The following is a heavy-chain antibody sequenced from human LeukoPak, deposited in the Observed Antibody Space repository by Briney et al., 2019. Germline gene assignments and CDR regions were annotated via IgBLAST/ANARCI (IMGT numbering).Heavy chain of an antibody. CDR2: ISSSSNYI. CDR1: GLTFSSYS. Sequence: GGSLRLPCAASGLTFSSYSMNWVRRAPGKGLEWVSSISSSSNYIYYADSVKGRFTISRDNAKNSLYLQMNSLRAEDTAVYYCARVPHAMVRGVIITEFYFDYWGQGTLVTVSS. CDR3: ARVPHAMVRGVIITEFYFDY. J-gene: IGHJ4*02. V-gene: IGHV3-21*01. D-gene: IGHD3-10*01.